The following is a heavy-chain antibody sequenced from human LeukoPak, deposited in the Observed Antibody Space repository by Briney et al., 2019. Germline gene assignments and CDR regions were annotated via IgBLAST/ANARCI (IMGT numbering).Heavy chain of an antibody. Sequence: NPSETLSLTCTVSGGSISSYYWSWIRQPPGKGLEWIGYIYYSGSTNYNPSLKSRVTISVDTSTNQFSLKLSSVTAADTAVYYCARGAYYDYVWGSYRYYGFDPWGQGTLVTVSS. V-gene: IGHV4-59*01. CDR2: IYYSGST. CDR3: ARGAYYDYVWGSYRYYGFDP. J-gene: IGHJ5*02. D-gene: IGHD3-16*02. CDR1: GGSISSYY.